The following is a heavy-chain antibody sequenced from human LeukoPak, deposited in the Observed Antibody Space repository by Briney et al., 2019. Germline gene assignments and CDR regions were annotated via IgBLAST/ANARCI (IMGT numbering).Heavy chain of an antibody. Sequence: KPGESLKISCKGSGYSFTSYWIGWVRQMPGKGLEWMGIIYPGDSDTRYSPSFQGQVTISADKSISTAYLQWSSLKASDTAMYYCARGIIGYSSGGYYFDYWGQGTLVTVSS. D-gene: IGHD6-19*01. V-gene: IGHV5-51*03. CDR3: ARGIIGYSSGGYYFDY. CDR2: IYPGDSDT. CDR1: GYSFTSYW. J-gene: IGHJ4*02.